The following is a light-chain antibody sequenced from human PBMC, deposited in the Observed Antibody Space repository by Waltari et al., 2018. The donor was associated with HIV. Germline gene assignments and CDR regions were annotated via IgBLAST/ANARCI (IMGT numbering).Light chain of an antibody. Sequence: DIVMTQSPDSLAVSLGERATINCKSSQSFLYSSNNESYLAWYQQKPGQPPKLLIYWASTRESGVPDRFSGSGSGTDFTLTISSLQADDVAVYYCQQYYVTPYTFGQGTKLEIK. CDR1: QSFLYSSNNESY. J-gene: IGKJ2*01. CDR2: WAS. CDR3: QQYYVTPYT. V-gene: IGKV4-1*01.